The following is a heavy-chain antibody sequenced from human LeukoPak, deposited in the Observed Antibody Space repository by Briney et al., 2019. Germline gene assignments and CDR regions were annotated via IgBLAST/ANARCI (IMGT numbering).Heavy chain of an antibody. Sequence: KDSETLSLTCTVSGGSISCSSYYWSWIRQPPGKGLECIGEIHHSGSTNYNPSLKSRVTLSVDTSKNQFSLKLSSVTAADTAVYYCARAQVRRYCSGGSCYPPYYYYYMDVWGKGTTVTVSS. CDR3: ARAQVRRYCSGGSCYPPYYYYYMDV. V-gene: IGHV4-39*07. D-gene: IGHD2-15*01. CDR1: GGSISCSSYY. CDR2: IHHSGST. J-gene: IGHJ6*03.